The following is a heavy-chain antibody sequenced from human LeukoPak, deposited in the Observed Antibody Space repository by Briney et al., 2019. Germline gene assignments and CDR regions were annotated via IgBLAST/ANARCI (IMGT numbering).Heavy chain of an antibody. J-gene: IGHJ3*01. CDR2: IYTGGSS. CDR3: ARTREYKQWPFDL. V-gene: IGHV4-4*07. D-gene: IGHD6-19*01. CDR1: GDSFSGYH. Sequence: PSETLSLTCTVSGDSFSGYHWSWIRQSAEKGLEWIGIIYTGGSSNYNPSLKSRVTMSLDTSKRQFSLTLTSVTAADTAVYYCARTREYKQWPFDLWGQGTMVTVSS.